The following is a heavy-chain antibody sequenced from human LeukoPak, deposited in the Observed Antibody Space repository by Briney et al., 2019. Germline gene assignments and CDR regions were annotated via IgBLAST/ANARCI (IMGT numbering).Heavy chain of an antibody. D-gene: IGHD3-3*01. CDR2: ITGSDIRT. CDR3: VKDFWSGYSYQIDY. CDR1: GFTFSTNA. V-gene: IGHV3-23*01. Sequence: GGSLRLSCAASGFTFSTNAMSWVRQAPGKGLEWVSGITGSDIRTYNADSAKGRFTITRDNSKNTLYLQMNRLRAEDTAVYYCVKDFWSGYSYQIDYWGQGTLVTVSS. J-gene: IGHJ4*02.